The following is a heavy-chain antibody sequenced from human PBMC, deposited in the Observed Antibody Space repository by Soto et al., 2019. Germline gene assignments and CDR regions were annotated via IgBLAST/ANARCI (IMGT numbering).Heavy chain of an antibody. J-gene: IGHJ4*02. CDR3: ASGPGIAVAGTHLRY. Sequence: SETLSLTCTVSGGSISSYYWSWIRQPPGKGLEWIGYIYYSGSTNYNPSLKSRVTISVDTSTSTAYMELRSLRSDDTAVYYCASGPGIAVAGTHLRYWGQGTPVTVSS. CDR1: GGSISSYY. D-gene: IGHD6-19*01. CDR2: IYYSGST. V-gene: IGHV4-59*03.